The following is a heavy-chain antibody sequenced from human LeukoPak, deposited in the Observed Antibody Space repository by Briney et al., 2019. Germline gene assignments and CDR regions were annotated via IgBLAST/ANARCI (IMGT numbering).Heavy chain of an antibody. Sequence: PGGSLRLSCAASGFTFSSYWMSWVRQAPGKGLEWVANIKQDGSEKYYVDSVKGRFTTSRDNAKNSLYLQMNSLRAEDTAVYYCARGSSGWYRPYYYGMDVWGQGTTVTVSS. CDR1: GFTFSSYW. CDR2: IKQDGSEK. J-gene: IGHJ6*02. CDR3: ARGSSGWYRPYYYGMDV. V-gene: IGHV3-7*03. D-gene: IGHD6-19*01.